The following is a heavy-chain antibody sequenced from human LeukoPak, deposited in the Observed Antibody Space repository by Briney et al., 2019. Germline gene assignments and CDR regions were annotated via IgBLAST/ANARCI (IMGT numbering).Heavy chain of an antibody. Sequence: SETLSLTCTVSSGSISRSNYYWSWIRQPAGKGLEWIGRIYTSGSTNYNPSLNSRVTISVDTSKNQCSLKLTSVTAADTAVYYCARHYDSGMDYFDPWGQGALVTVSS. CDR1: SGSISRSNYY. V-gene: IGHV4-61*02. CDR2: IYTSGST. D-gene: IGHD3-10*01. CDR3: ARHYDSGMDYFDP. J-gene: IGHJ5*02.